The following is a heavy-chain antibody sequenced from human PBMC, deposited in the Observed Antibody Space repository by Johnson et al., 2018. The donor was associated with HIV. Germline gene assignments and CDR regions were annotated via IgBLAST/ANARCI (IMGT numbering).Heavy chain of an antibody. CDR3: ARDHIAAALGAFDI. CDR2: ISGIST. V-gene: IGHV3-38-3*01. D-gene: IGHD6-13*01. Sequence: VQLVESGGGVVQPGRSLRLSCAASGFTFSSYAMHWVRQAPGKGLEWVSSISGISTYYADSRKGRFTISRDNSKNTLYLQMNSLRAEDTAVYYCARDHIAAALGAFDIWGQGTMVTVSS. CDR1: GFTFSSYA. J-gene: IGHJ3*02.